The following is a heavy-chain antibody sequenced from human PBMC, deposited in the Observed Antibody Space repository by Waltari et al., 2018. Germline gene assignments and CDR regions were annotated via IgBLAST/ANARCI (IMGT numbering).Heavy chain of an antibody. CDR3: AKDPGAEVLYYFDY. J-gene: IGHJ4*02. CDR1: GFTFSSYG. CDR2: IWYDGSNK. V-gene: IGHV3-30*18. Sequence: QVQLVESGGGVVQPGRSLRLSCAASGFTFSSYGMHWVRQAPGKGLEWVAVIWYDGSNKYYADSVKGRFTISRDNSKNTLYLQMNSLRAEDTAMYYCAKDPGAEVLYYFDYWGQGTLVTVSS.